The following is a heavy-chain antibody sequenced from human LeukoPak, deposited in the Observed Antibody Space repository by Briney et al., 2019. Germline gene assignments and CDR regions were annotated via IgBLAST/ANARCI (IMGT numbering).Heavy chain of an antibody. CDR2: INHSGST. J-gene: IGHJ6*02. V-gene: IGHV4-34*01. CDR1: GGSFSGYY. CDR3: ARDSPYYYGMDV. Sequence: SETLSLTCAVYGGSFSGYYWSWIRPPPGKGLEWIGEINHSGSTNYNPSLKSRVTISVDTSKNQFSLKLSSVTAADTAVYYCARDSPYYYGMDVWGQGTTVTVSS.